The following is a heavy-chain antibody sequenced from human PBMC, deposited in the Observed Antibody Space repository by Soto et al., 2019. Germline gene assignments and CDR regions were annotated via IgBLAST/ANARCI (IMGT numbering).Heavy chain of an antibody. CDR1: GYTLTELS. D-gene: IGHD6-13*01. Sequence: ASVKVSCKVSGYTLTELSMHWVRQAPGKGLEWMGGFDPEDGETIYAQKFQGRVTMTEDTSTDTAYMELSSLRSEDTAVYYCATKLARGDSSSWYSDYWGQGTLVTVSS. V-gene: IGHV1-24*01. CDR2: FDPEDGET. J-gene: IGHJ4*02. CDR3: ATKLARGDSSSWYSDY.